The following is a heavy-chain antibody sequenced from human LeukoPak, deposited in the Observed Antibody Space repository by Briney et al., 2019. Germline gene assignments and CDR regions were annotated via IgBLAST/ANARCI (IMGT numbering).Heavy chain of an antibody. CDR1: GFVFSIYT. CDR3: VKTVGATTSRDMTGDY. CDR2: ISGSGNGGSI. D-gene: IGHD1-26*01. V-gene: IGHV3-64D*06. Sequence: PGGSLRLSCSASGFVFSIYTMYWVRQAPGKGPEYVSTISGSGNGGSIYYAGSVKGRFTVSRDDAKSIAYLQMSSLRAEDTAVYYCVKTVGATTSRDMTGDYWGQGTLVTVSS. J-gene: IGHJ4*02.